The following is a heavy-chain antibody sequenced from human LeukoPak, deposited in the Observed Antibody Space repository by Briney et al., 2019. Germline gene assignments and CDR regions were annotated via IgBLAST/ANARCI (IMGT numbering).Heavy chain of an antibody. V-gene: IGHV1-69*04. D-gene: IGHD2-15*01. CDR3: ARSPIGYCSGGSCYHTFDY. J-gene: IGHJ4*02. CDR1: GGTFSSYA. Sequence: SVKVSCKASGGTFSSYAISWVRQAPGQGLEWMGRIIPILGIANYAQKFQGRVTITADKSTSTAYMELRSLRSDDTAVYYCARSPIGYCSGGSCYHTFDYWGQGTLVTVSS. CDR2: IIPILGIA.